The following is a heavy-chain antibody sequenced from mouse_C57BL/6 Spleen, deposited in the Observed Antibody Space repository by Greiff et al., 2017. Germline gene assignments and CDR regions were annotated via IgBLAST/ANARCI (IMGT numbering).Heavy chain of an antibody. CDR2: IYPSDSET. D-gene: IGHD4-1*01. Sequence: QVQLQQPGAELVRPGSSVKLSCKASGYTFTSYWMDWVKQRPGQGLEWIGNIYPSDSETHYNQKFKDKATLTVDKSSSTAYMQRSSLTSEDSAVYYCARQASNWDFDYWGQGTTLTVSS. J-gene: IGHJ2*01. CDR3: ARQASNWDFDY. CDR1: GYTFTSYW. V-gene: IGHV1-61*01.